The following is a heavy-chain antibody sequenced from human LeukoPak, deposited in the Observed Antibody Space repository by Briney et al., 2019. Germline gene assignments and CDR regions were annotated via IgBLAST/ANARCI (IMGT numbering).Heavy chain of an antibody. J-gene: IGHJ4*02. CDR3: ARLPTFYYDSSGYHYDY. CDR2: ISGSGPST. V-gene: IGHV3-23*01. D-gene: IGHD3-22*01. Sequence: GGSLRLSCAASGFTVSSNYMSWVRQAPGKGLEWVSSISGSGPSTDYTDAVKGRFIISRDKSKNTLHLQMNSLRAEDTALYYCARLPTFYYDSSGYHYDYWGQGTLVTVSS. CDR1: GFTVSSNY.